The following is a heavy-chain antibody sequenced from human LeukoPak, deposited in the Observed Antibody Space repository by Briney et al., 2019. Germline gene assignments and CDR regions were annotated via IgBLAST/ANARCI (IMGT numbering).Heavy chain of an antibody. Sequence: SVKVSCKASGFTFTSSAMQCVRQARGQRLEWIGWIFVGRGNTNYAQTFQERVTITRDMSTSTAYMELSSLRSEDTAVYYCAAQPHDYDYVWGSYRWSDAFDIWGQGTMVTVSS. CDR2: IFVGRGNT. CDR1: GFTFTSSA. J-gene: IGHJ3*02. CDR3: AAQPHDYDYVWGSYRWSDAFDI. D-gene: IGHD3-16*02. V-gene: IGHV1-58*02.